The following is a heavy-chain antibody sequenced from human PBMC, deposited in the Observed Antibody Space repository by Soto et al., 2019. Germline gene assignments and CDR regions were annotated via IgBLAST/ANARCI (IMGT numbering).Heavy chain of an antibody. D-gene: IGHD4-17*01. CDR3: ASTESTVSGVSRDY. CDR2: INHSGST. CDR1: GGSFSGYY. V-gene: IGHV4-34*01. Sequence: QVQLQQWGAGLLKPSETLSLTCAVYGGSFSGYYWRWIRQPPGKGLEWIGEINHSGSTNYNPSLKSRVTISVDTSKNQFSLKLSSVTAADTAVYYCASTESTVSGVSRDYWRQGTLVTVSS. J-gene: IGHJ4*02.